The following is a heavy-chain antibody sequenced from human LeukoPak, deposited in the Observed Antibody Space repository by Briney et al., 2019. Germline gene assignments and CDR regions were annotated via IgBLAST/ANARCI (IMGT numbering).Heavy chain of an antibody. CDR1: GGTFSSYA. J-gene: IGHJ4*02. D-gene: IGHD6-19*01. CDR2: IIPIFGTA. Sequence: ASVKVSCKASGGTFSSYAISWVRQAPGQGLEWMGGIIPIFGTANYAQKFQGRVTITADESTSTAYMELSSLRSEDTAVYYCARGPWDQQRLIPVWGQGTLVTVSS. CDR3: ARGPWDQQRLIPV. V-gene: IGHV1-69*13.